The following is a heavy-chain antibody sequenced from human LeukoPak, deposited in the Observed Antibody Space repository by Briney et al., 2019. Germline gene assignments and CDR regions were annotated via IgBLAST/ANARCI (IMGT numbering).Heavy chain of an antibody. V-gene: IGHV3-72*01. Sequence: GGSLRLSCAASGFTFSDHYMDWVRQAPGKGLEWVGRTRNKANSYTTEYAASGEGRITISRDDSKNSLYLQMNSLKTEDTAVYYCAMARGSYDYWGQGTLVTVSS. D-gene: IGHD1-26*01. J-gene: IGHJ4*02. CDR1: GFTFSDHY. CDR2: TRNKANSYTT. CDR3: AMARGSYDY.